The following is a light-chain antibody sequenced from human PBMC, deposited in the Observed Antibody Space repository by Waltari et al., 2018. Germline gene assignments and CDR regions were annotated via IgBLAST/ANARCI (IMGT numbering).Light chain of an antibody. CDR3: QQSYSTPRT. Sequence: DIQMTQSPSYLSASVGDRVSITCRASQGISSYLNWYQQKPGKAHKLLIYAASSLQSGVPSRFSGSGSGTDFTLTISSLQPEDFATYYCQQSYSTPRTFGQGTKVEIK. V-gene: IGKV1-39*01. CDR1: QGISSY. CDR2: AAS. J-gene: IGKJ1*01.